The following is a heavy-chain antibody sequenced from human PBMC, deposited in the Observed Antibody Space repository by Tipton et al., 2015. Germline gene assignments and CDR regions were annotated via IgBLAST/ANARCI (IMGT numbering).Heavy chain of an antibody. Sequence: TLSLTCAVFSGFINSDNWWSWVRQPPGKGLEWIGEIHHSGNTNYNPSLKSRVTMSADTSKNQSSLKLSSVTAADTAVYYCAREKRISIFGVLIPPFDFWGQGALVSVSS. CDR1: SGFINSDNW. V-gene: IGHV4-4*02. CDR2: IHHSGNT. D-gene: IGHD3-3*01. J-gene: IGHJ4*02. CDR3: AREKRISIFGVLIPPFDF.